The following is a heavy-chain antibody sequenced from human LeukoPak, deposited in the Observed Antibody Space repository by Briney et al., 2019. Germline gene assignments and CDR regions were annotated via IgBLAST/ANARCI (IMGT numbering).Heavy chain of an antibody. Sequence: GGSLRLACAASGFRFSSYAMSWVRQAPGKGLEWVSAISGSGVSTYYADSVKGRFTISRDNAKNSLYLQMNSLRAEDTAVYYCAREAAAGLDYWGQGTLVTVSS. CDR2: ISGSGVST. J-gene: IGHJ4*02. CDR3: AREAAAGLDY. CDR1: GFRFSSYA. D-gene: IGHD6-13*01. V-gene: IGHV3-23*01.